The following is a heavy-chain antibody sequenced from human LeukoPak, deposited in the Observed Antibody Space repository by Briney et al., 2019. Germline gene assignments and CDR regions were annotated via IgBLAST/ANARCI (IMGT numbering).Heavy chain of an antibody. V-gene: IGHV1-18*01. J-gene: IGHJ4*02. Sequence: ASEKVSCKASGYTFTSYGISWVRQAPGQGLEWMGWISAYNGNTDYAQKLQGRVTMTTDTSTSTAYMELRSLRSDDTAVYYCARDRAIVVVTAPCDYWGQGTLVTVSS. CDR1: GYTFTSYG. CDR3: ARDRAIVVVTAPCDY. CDR2: ISAYNGNT. D-gene: IGHD2-21*02.